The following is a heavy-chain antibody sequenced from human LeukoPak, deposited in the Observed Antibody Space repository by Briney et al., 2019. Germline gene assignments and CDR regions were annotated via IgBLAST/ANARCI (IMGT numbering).Heavy chain of an antibody. V-gene: IGHV4-34*01. CDR3: ARGPRYYDFWSGLRFDY. Sequence: SETLSLTCAVSGVSFSGYYWSWIRQPPGKGLEWIGEINHSGSTNYNPSLKSRVTISVDTSKNQFSLKLSSVTAADTAVYYCARGPRYYDFWSGLRFDYWGQGTLVTVSS. CDR1: GVSFSGYY. CDR2: INHSGST. D-gene: IGHD3-3*01. J-gene: IGHJ4*02.